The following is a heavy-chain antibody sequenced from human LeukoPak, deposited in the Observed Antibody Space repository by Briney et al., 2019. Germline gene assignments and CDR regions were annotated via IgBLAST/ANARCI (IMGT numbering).Heavy chain of an antibody. CDR2: INQSGST. CDR3: ARLRCGSCYPNWFDP. J-gene: IGHJ5*02. V-gene: IGHV4-34*01. CDR1: GESFSGFH. Sequence: SETLSLTCAVYGESFSGFHWSWIRQPPGKGLEWIGEINQSGSTNYNASLKSRVTLSVDTSKNQFSLKLSSVTAADTAIYYCARLRCGSCYPNWFDPWGQGTLVTVPS. D-gene: IGHD2-15*01.